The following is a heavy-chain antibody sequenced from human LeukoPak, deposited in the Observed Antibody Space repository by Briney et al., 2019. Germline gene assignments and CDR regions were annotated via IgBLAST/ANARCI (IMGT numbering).Heavy chain of an antibody. D-gene: IGHD3/OR15-3a*01. Sequence: GGSLRVSCEVSGNTLSSYGMSWVRQAPGKGLEWVAWISASGGSTNYADSLKGRFTISRDNPKNTLYLQMNSLRAEDTAVYFCAKRGVVIRVILVGFHKEAYYFESWGQGALVPVSS. J-gene: IGHJ4*02. CDR1: GNTLSSYG. CDR3: AKRGVVIRVILVGFHKEAYYFES. V-gene: IGHV3-23*01. CDR2: ISASGGST.